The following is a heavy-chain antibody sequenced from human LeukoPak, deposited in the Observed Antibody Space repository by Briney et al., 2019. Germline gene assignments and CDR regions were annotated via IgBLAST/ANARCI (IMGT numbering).Heavy chain of an antibody. CDR2: ISAYNGNT. J-gene: IGHJ4*02. CDR1: GYTFTSYG. CDR3: ATRGGSYSDFDY. Sequence: ASVKVSCKASGYTFTSYGISWVRQAPGQGLEWMGWISAYNGNTNYAQKLQGRVTMTTDTSTSTAYTELRSLRSDDTAVYYCATRGGSYSDFDYWGQGTLVTVSS. D-gene: IGHD1-26*01. V-gene: IGHV1-18*01.